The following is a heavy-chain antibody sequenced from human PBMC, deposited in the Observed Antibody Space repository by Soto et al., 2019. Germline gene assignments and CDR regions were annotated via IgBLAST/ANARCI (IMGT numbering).Heavy chain of an antibody. CDR3: ARDCGKGYGMDV. CDR2: ISSRSSTI. Sequence: VHLVESGGGLVQRGGSLRLSCAASGFTFINYNMNWVRQAQGKGLEWVSYISSRSSTIYYADSVKGRFTISRDNAKNSLYLQMNSLRDEDTAVYYCARDCGKGYGMDVWGQGTTVTVSS. CDR1: GFTFINYN. J-gene: IGHJ6*02. V-gene: IGHV3-48*02.